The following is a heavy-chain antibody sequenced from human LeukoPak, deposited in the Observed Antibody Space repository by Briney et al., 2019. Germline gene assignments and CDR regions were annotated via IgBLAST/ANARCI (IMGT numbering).Heavy chain of an antibody. V-gene: IGHV3-21*01. D-gene: IGHD2-15*01. CDR2: ISSSSVYI. Sequence: GGSRGLSGAASGFTFSSYSMNGVRQAPGKGLEWVSSISSSSVYIYYADSVKGRFTISRDNAKNSLYLQMDSLRAEDTAVYYCAKVGDPDYWGQGTLVTVSS. CDR1: GFTFSSYS. CDR3: AKVGDPDY. J-gene: IGHJ4*02.